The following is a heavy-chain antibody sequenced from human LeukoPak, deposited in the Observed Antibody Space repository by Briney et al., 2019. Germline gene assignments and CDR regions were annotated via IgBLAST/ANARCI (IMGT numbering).Heavy chain of an antibody. CDR2: IKQDGSEK. D-gene: IGHD3-9*01. CDR3: ARDVGGYYDILTGYSGNWFDP. Sequence: GGSLRLSCAASGFTFSSYWMSWVRQAPGRGLEWVANIKQDGSEKYYVDSVKGRFTISRDNAKNSLYLQMNSLRAEDTAVYYCARDVGGYYDILTGYSGNWFDPWGQGTLVTVSS. CDR1: GFTFSSYW. J-gene: IGHJ5*02. V-gene: IGHV3-7*01.